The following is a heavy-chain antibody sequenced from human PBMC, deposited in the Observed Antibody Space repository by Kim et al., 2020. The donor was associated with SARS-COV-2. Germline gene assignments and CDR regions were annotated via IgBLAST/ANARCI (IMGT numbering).Heavy chain of an antibody. D-gene: IGHD3-10*01. Sequence: GESLKISCEGSGYTFPNYWSGWVRQMPGKGLEWMGIIYPRDSDTRYNPSFQGQVTISADKSISTVYLQWSSLKASDTAMYYCVRPDYGSGSYSGDFWGQGTLLTVSS. CDR2: IYPRDSDT. CDR1: GYTFPNYW. J-gene: IGHJ4*02. V-gene: IGHV5-51*01. CDR3: VRPDYGSGSYSGDF.